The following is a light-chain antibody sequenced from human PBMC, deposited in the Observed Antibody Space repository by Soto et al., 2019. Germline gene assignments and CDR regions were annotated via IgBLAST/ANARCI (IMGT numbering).Light chain of an antibody. V-gene: IGKV3-20*01. CDR1: QSFSSSY. CDR2: GAS. CDR3: QQYGSSPGT. Sequence: EIVLTQSPATLSLSPGERATLSCRVSQSFSSSYLAWYQQKPGQALRLLSYGASSRATGIPDRFSGSGSGTDFTLTISRLEPEDFAVYYCQQYGSSPGTFGQGTKVDIK. J-gene: IGKJ1*01.